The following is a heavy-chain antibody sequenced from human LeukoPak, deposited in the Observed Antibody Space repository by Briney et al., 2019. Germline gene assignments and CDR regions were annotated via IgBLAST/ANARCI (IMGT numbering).Heavy chain of an antibody. CDR2: ISGSGGST. CDR1: GFTFSSYS. D-gene: IGHD3-10*01. CDR3: AKDDSRGSGSSGWFDP. V-gene: IGHV3-23*01. Sequence: GGSLRLSCAASGFTFSSYSMNWVRQAPGKGLEWVSAISGSGGSTYYADSVKGRFTISRDNSKNTLYLQMNSLRAEDTALYYCAKDDSRGSGSSGWFDPWGQGTLVTVSS. J-gene: IGHJ5*02.